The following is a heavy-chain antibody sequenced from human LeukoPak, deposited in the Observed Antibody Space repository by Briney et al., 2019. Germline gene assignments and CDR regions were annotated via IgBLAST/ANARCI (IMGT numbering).Heavy chain of an antibody. CDR1: GFTFSSYW. Sequence: GGSLRLSCAASGFTFSSYWMGWVRQAPGKGLEWVANIKQDGSEKYYVDSVKGRFTISRDNAKNSLYLQMNSLRAEDTAVYYCARVLYGDPYYFDYWGQGTLVTVSS. V-gene: IGHV3-7*01. D-gene: IGHD4-17*01. CDR2: IKQDGSEK. J-gene: IGHJ4*02. CDR3: ARVLYGDPYYFDY.